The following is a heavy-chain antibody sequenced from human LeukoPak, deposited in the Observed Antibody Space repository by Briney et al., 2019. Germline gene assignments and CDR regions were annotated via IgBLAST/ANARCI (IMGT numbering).Heavy chain of an antibody. D-gene: IGHD3-10*01. J-gene: IGHJ4*02. CDR2: IGTAGDT. V-gene: IGHV3-13*04. CDR1: GFTFSSYD. CDR3: ARGLHYYGSGSYFDY. Sequence: PGGSLRLSCAAPGFTFSSYDMHWVRQATGKGLEWVSAIGTAGDTYYPGSVKGRFTVSRENAKNSLYLQMNSLRAGDTAVYYCARGLHYYGSGSYFDYRGQGTLVTVSS.